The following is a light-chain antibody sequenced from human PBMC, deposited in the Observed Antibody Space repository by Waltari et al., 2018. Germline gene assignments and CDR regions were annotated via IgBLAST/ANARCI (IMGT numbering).Light chain of an antibody. CDR2: GVT. Sequence: QSALTQPPSASGSPGQSVTIACTGTSSDIGGYNYVSWYQQRPGKAPKLLIYGVTERPSGVPDRFSGSKSANTASLTVSGLQAEDEADYYCRSYAGSNYVAFGGGTKLTVL. V-gene: IGLV2-8*01. CDR3: RSYAGSNYVA. CDR1: SSDIGGYNY. J-gene: IGLJ2*01.